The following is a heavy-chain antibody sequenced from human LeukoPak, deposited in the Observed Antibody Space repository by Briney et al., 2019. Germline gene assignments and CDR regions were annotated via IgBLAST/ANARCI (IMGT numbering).Heavy chain of an antibody. CDR1: GGSISSSSYY. CDR3: AREQKPLMVVAASLDY. J-gene: IGHJ4*02. V-gene: IGHV4-39*07. CDR2: IYYSGST. Sequence: PSETLSLTCTVSGGSISSSSYYWGWIRQPPGKGLEWIGSIYYSGSTYYNPSLKSRVTISVDTSKNQFSLTLRSVTAADTAVYYCAREQKPLMVVAASLDYWGQGTLVTVSS. D-gene: IGHD2-15*01.